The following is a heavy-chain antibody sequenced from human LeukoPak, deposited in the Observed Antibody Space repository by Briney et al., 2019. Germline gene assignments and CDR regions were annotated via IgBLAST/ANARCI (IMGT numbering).Heavy chain of an antibody. V-gene: IGHV4-39*07. J-gene: IGHJ2*01. D-gene: IGHD4-17*01. CDR1: GGSISSSSYY. Sequence: MPSETLSLTCTVSGGSISSSSYYWGWIRQPPGKGLEWIGSIYYSGSTYYNPSLKSRVTISVDTSKNQFSLKLSSVTAADTAVYYCAREWATVTIRYFDLWGRGTLVTVSS. CDR2: IYYSGST. CDR3: AREWATVTIRYFDL.